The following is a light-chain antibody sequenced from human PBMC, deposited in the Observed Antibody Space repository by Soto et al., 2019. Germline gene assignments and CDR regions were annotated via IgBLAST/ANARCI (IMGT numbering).Light chain of an antibody. CDR1: DSDFGGYNF. V-gene: IGLV2-8*01. Sequence: CVLAQPPIPSGSPRQSETISCTGTDSDFGGYNFVSWYQQHPGRHPKLKNYETYQKPSGVPDRFSGSKSGNTASLTVSGLQAEDEANYYCSSYAASDNFVIFGGGTKVTFL. J-gene: IGLJ2*01. CDR3: SSYAASDNFVI. CDR2: ETY.